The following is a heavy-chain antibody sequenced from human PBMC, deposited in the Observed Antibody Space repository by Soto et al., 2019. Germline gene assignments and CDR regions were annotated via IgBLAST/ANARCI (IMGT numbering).Heavy chain of an antibody. V-gene: IGHV1-3*01. CDR1: GYTFTRYA. Sequence: ASVKVPCKASGYTFTRYANHWVRQAPGQRPGGNGWLNACNGNKKYSQKFKGSVTITRDTSASTDYMELSSLRYEDTAVYSCARGEYGIVVVPAAWHFYDYWGQGTLVTVSS. CDR3: ARGEYGIVVVPAAWHFYDY. J-gene: IGHJ4*02. CDR2: LNACNGNK. D-gene: IGHD2-2*01.